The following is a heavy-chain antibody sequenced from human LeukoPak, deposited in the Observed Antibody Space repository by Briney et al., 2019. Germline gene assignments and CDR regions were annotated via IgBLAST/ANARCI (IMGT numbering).Heavy chain of an antibody. D-gene: IGHD6-13*01. CDR1: GFTFSSYD. Sequence: GGSLRLSCAASGFTFSSYDMHWVRQATGKGLEWVSAIGTAGDTYYPGSVKGRFTISRENAKNSLYLQMNSLRAEDTAVYYCARPGIAAAGTWDAFDYWGQGTLVTVSS. J-gene: IGHJ4*02. V-gene: IGHV3-13*01. CDR2: IGTAGDT. CDR3: ARPGIAAAGTWDAFDY.